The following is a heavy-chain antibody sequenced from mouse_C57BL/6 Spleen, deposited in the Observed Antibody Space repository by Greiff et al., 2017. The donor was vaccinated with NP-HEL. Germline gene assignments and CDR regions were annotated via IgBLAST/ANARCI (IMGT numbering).Heavy chain of an antibody. Sequence: QVQLQQSGAELVRPGSSVKLSCKASGYTFTSYWMHWVKQRPIQGLEWIGNIDPSDSETHYNQKFKDKATLTVDKSSSTAYMELSSLTSEDSAVYYYGRREGYLDYWGQGTTLTVSS. CDR2: IDPSDSET. CDR3: GRREGYLDY. D-gene: IGHD2-2*01. J-gene: IGHJ2*01. CDR1: GYTFTSYW. V-gene: IGHV1-52*01.